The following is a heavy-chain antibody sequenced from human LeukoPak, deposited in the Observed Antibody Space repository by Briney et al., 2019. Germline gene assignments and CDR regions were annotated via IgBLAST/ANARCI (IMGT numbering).Heavy chain of an antibody. Sequence: PGGSLRLSCAASGFTFSSYAVSWVRQAPGKGLEWVSAISGSGGSTYYADSVKGRFTISRDNAKNSLYLQMNSLRAEDTALYYCAKGTGSSSWSELDYWGQGTLVTVSS. V-gene: IGHV3-23*01. CDR2: ISGSGGST. CDR1: GFTFSSYA. CDR3: AKGTGSSSWSELDY. D-gene: IGHD6-13*01. J-gene: IGHJ4*02.